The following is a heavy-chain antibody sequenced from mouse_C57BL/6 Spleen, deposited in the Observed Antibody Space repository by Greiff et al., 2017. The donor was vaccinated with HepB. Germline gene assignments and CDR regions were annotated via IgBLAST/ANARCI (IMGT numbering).Heavy chain of an antibody. Sequence: QVQLKQSGPELVKPGASVKISCKASGYAFSSSWMNWVKQRPGKGLEWIGRIYPGDGDTNYNGKFKGKATLTADKSSSTAYMQLSSLTSEDSAVYFCARSGNYYGSSFFDYWGQGTTLTVSS. J-gene: IGHJ2*01. CDR1: GYAFSSSW. CDR3: ARSGNYYGSSFFDY. D-gene: IGHD1-1*01. V-gene: IGHV1-82*01. CDR2: IYPGDGDT.